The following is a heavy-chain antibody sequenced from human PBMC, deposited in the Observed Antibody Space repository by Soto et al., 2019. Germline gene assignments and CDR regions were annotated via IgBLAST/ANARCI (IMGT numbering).Heavy chain of an antibody. CDR3: VKDRIFMIRGVLLMHY. CDR1: GYSFTNYA. V-gene: IGHV1-3*01. CDR2: INADNGNT. D-gene: IGHD3-10*01. Sequence: QVQLVQSGAEVKKPGASVKVSCKASGYSFTNYALHWVRQAPGQRFEWMGWINADNGNTKYSQKFQGRFTITRDTPASTVYMELNSLRSEDTGIYYCVKDRIFMIRGVLLMHYWGQGTLVTVSS. J-gene: IGHJ4*02.